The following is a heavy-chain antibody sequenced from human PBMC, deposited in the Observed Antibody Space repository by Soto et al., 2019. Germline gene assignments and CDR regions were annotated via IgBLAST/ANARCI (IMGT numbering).Heavy chain of an antibody. J-gene: IGHJ5*02. V-gene: IGHV4-59*02. Sequence: KPSETLSLTCTVSGDSVNSYDCSWTWKPPGKGLEWIGYIYYSASTNYNPSLKSRVTISVDTSKNQFSLKLSSVTAADTAVYYCARTTAMPTNGFDPWGQGTLVTVSS. CDR1: GDSVNSYD. CDR2: IYYSAST. CDR3: ARTTAMPTNGFDP. D-gene: IGHD5-18*01.